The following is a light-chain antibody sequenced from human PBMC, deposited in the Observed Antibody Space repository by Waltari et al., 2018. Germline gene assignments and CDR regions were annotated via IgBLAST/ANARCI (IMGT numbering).Light chain of an antibody. V-gene: IGKV3-11*01. CDR2: GDS. J-gene: IGKJ1*01. Sequence: IVLTQSPATLSLSPGERATLSCRASLSVYSDVAWYQQKPGQAPRLLIQGDSKRSTGIPDRFRDSGSGTEFTLTISSLEPEDFGVYYCQKYRTSPRTFGQGTKVEIK. CDR1: LSVYSD. CDR3: QKYRTSPRT.